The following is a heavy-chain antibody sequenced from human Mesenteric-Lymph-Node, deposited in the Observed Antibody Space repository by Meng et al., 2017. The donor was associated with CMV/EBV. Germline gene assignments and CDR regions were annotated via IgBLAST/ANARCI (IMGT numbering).Heavy chain of an antibody. D-gene: IGHD3-10*01. Sequence: FTSYDINWVRQATGQGLEWMGWMNPNSGNTGYAQKFQGRVTMTRNTSISTAYMEMSSLRSEDTAVYYCARAQRGYYGSGTYSYYFDYWGQGSLVTVSS. CDR1: FTSYD. J-gene: IGHJ4*02. CDR2: MNPNSGNT. CDR3: ARAQRGYYGSGTYSYYFDY. V-gene: IGHV1-8*01.